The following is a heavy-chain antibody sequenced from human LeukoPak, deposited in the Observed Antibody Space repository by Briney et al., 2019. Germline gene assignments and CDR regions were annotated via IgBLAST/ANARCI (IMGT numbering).Heavy chain of an antibody. Sequence: AGGSLRLSCTASGFTFSGAWMTWVRQAPGKGLEWVANIREDGTEKNYVDSVKGRFTISRDNAKNSLSLQMSNLRDDDTAIYYCARHVGISFWGQGTLVTVSS. V-gene: IGHV3-7*01. D-gene: IGHD7-27*01. CDR3: ARHVGISF. J-gene: IGHJ4*02. CDR2: IREDGTEK. CDR1: GFTFSGAW.